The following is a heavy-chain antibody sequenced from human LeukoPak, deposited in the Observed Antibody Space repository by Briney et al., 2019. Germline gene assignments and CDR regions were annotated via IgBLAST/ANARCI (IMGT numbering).Heavy chain of an antibody. CDR1: GFTFSDYY. D-gene: IGHD6-19*01. V-gene: IGHV3-11*06. CDR3: ARDLGLTAVAGTDYYYYGMDV. Sequence: PGGSLRLSCAASGFTFSDYYVSWIRQAPGKGLEWVSYISSSSSYTNYADSVKGRFTISRDNAKNSLYLQMNSLRAEDTAVYYCARDLGLTAVAGTDYYYYGMDVWGKGTTVTVSS. J-gene: IGHJ6*04. CDR2: ISSSSSYT.